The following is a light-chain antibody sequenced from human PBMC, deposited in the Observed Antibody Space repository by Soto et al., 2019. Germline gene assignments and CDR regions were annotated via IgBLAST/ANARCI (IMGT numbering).Light chain of an antibody. CDR3: CSFTSSNLYV. CDR1: SSDVGGYNY. V-gene: IGLV2-14*03. CDR2: DVG. Sequence: QSALTQPASVSGSPGQSITISCTGTSSDVGGYNYVSWYQHHPGEAPKVMIYDVGDRPSGVSNRFSGSKSGNTASLTISGLQAEDEADYYCCSFTSSNLYVFGTGTKVTVL. J-gene: IGLJ1*01.